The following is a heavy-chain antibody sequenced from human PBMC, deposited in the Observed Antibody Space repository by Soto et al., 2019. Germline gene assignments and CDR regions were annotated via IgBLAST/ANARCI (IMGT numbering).Heavy chain of an antibody. CDR2: ISASGGST. J-gene: IGHJ4*02. CDR3: AKDMAVFGESLDY. D-gene: IGHD3-10*02. Sequence: LRLSCAASRFTFSSYAMSWVRQAPGKGLEWVSAISASGGSTYYADSVKGRFTISRDSSKNTLYLQMTSLRAEDTAVYYCAKDMAVFGESLDYWGQGTLVTVSS. V-gene: IGHV3-23*01. CDR1: RFTFSSYA.